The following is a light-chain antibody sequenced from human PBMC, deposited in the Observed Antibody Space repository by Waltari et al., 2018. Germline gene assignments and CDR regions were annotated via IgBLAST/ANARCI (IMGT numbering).Light chain of an antibody. CDR3: QHYVSLPAT. J-gene: IGKJ1*01. V-gene: IGKV3-20*01. CDR1: QSLNRA. Sequence: IVLTQSPGTLSMSPEEGVTLSCRASQSLNRALAWYQQKPGQAPRLLIYNGFNRATDIPDRFSGSGSGTEFSLTISRLEPEDFAVYYCQHYVSLPATFGQGTRVEIK. CDR2: NGF.